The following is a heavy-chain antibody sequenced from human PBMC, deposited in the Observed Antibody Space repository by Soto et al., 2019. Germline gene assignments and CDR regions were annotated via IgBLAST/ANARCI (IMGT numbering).Heavy chain of an antibody. CDR2: ISGSGGST. V-gene: IGHV3-23*01. CDR1: GFTFSSYA. Sequence: GGSLRLSCAASGFTFSSYAMSWVRQAPGKGLEWFSTISGSGGSTYYADSVKGRFTISRDNSKNMLYLQMDSLRAEDTAVYYCAKGVRLLGPNDYWGQGTLVTVSS. CDR3: AKGVRLLGPNDY. J-gene: IGHJ4*02. D-gene: IGHD3-16*01.